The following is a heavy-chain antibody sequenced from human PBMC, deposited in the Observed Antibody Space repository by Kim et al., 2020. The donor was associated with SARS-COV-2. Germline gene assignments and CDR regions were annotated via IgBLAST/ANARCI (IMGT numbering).Heavy chain of an antibody. J-gene: IGHJ5*02. CDR2: IKQDGSTK. CDR1: GLSFSTYW. Sequence: GGSLRLSCGDSGLSFSTYWMTWVRQAPGKGLEWVATIKQDGSTKYYGDSVKGRFTVSRDNADKLLYLQMNALRVEDTAAYYCARRLGPGWFDPWGLGTLV. CDR3: ARRLGPGWFDP. V-gene: IGHV3-7*03.